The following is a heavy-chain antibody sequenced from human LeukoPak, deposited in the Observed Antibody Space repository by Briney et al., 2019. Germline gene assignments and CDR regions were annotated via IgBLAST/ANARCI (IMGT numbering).Heavy chain of an antibody. V-gene: IGHV4-59*11. J-gene: IGHJ6*02. Sequence: SETLSLTCTVSGGSISSHYWSWIRQPPGKGLEWIGYIYYSGSTNYNPSLKSRVTISVDTSKNQFSLKLSSVTAADTAVYYCATSRVLRYFDWQPYYYYGMDVWGQGTTVTVSS. CDR3: ATSRVLRYFDWQPYYYYGMDV. CDR2: IYYSGST. CDR1: GGSISSHY. D-gene: IGHD3-9*01.